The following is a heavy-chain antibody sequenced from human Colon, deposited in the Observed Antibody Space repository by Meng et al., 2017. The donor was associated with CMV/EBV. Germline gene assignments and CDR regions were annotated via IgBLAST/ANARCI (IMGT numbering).Heavy chain of an antibody. CDR3: ARASAWREDYFDY. CDR1: GGSISPYC. D-gene: IGHD1-26*01. CDR2: IYTSGST. J-gene: IGHJ4*02. Sequence: VTPSEPLPLTFSVSGGSISPYCWNWIRQSAQTGLEWIGRIYTSGSTNYNPSLESRVTMSVDTSKNQFSLRVTSVTAADTAVDYCARASAWREDYFDYWGQGTLVTVSS. V-gene: IGHV4-4*07.